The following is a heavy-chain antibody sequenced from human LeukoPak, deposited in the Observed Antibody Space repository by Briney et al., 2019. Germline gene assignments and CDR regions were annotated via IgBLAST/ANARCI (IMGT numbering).Heavy chain of an antibody. CDR2: INHSGST. Sequence: SEILSLTCAVYGGSFRGYYWSWIRQPPGKGLEWIGEINHSGSTNYNPSLKSRVTISVDMSKNQFSLKLSSVTAADTAVYYCARSHYYDSSGSHNNWFDPWGQGTLVTVSS. CDR3: ARSHYYDSSGSHNNWFDP. J-gene: IGHJ5*02. V-gene: IGHV4-34*01. CDR1: GGSFRGYY. D-gene: IGHD3-22*01.